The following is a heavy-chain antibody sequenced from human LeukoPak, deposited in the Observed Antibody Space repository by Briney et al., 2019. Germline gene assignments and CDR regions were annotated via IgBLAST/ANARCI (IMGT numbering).Heavy chain of an antibody. CDR3: ARGPVVVVTYFDY. CDR1: GGTFSSYA. V-gene: IGHV1-69*04. Sequence: SVKVSCKASGGTFSSYAISWVRQAPGQGLEWMGRVIPILGIANYAQKFQGRVTITADKSTSTAYMELSSLRSEDTAVYYCARGPVVVVTYFDYWGQGTLVTVSS. J-gene: IGHJ4*02. CDR2: VIPILGIA. D-gene: IGHD2-15*01.